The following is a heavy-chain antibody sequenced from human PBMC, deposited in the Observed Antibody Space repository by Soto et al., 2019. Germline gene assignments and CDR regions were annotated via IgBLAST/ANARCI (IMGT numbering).Heavy chain of an antibody. CDR2: IYSGGTT. CDR3: ARARGYYDTSGYSGYYFDY. Sequence: LRLSCAASGFTVSSNYMSWVRQAPGKGLEWVSVIYSGGTTYYADSVKGRFTISRDNSKNTLYLQMNSLRAEDTAVYYCARARGYYDTSGYSGYYFDYWGQGSLVTVSS. CDR1: GFTVSSNY. J-gene: IGHJ4*02. D-gene: IGHD3-22*01. V-gene: IGHV3-53*01.